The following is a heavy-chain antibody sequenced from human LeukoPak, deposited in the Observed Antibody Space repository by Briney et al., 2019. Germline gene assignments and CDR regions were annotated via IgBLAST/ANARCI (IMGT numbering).Heavy chain of an antibody. CDR2: IKSDGSRT. Sequence: GGSLRLSCAASGFTFSSYWMHWVRQAPGKGLVWVSRIKSDGSRTDYADSVKGRFTISRDNAKNTLYLQMNSLRVEDTAEYYCARELPFDYWGQGTLVTVSS. CDR1: GFTFSSYW. CDR3: ARELPFDY. J-gene: IGHJ4*02. V-gene: IGHV3-74*01.